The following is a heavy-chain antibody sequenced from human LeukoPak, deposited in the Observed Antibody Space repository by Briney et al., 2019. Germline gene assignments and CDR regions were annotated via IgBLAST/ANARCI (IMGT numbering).Heavy chain of an antibody. CDR1: GFAFTTYW. D-gene: IGHD3-16*01. J-gene: IGHJ4*01. CDR2: INLDGTEV. CDR3: ASGRHDFVH. V-gene: IGHV3-7*01. Sequence: GGSLRLSCSASGFAFTTYWMTWVRQAPGKGLEWVANINLDGTEVYYVDSLKDRFTISRDNAGNSLYLQMNSLRAEDTAVYYCASGRHDFVHWGHGTLVTVSS.